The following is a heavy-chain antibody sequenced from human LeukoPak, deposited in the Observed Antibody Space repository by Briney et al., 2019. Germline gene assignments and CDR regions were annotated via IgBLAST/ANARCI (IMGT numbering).Heavy chain of an antibody. J-gene: IGHJ4*02. Sequence: GGSLRLSCAASGFTFSSYGMHWVRQAPGKGLEWVAVIWYDGSNKYYADSVKGRFTISRDNSKNTLYLQMNSLRAEDTAVYYCAKDLSSGLEFDYWGQGTLVTVSS. D-gene: IGHD3-22*01. CDR1: GFTFSSYG. V-gene: IGHV3-33*06. CDR3: AKDLSSGLEFDY. CDR2: IWYDGSNK.